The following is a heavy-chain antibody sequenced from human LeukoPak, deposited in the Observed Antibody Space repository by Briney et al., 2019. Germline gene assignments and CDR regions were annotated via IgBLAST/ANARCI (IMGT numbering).Heavy chain of an antibody. V-gene: IGHV4-34*01. Sequence: SETLSLTCAVYGGSFSGYYWAWIRQPPGKGLEWIGEINHSGSTNYNPSLKSRVTISVDTSKNQFSLKLSSVTAADTAVYYCARGPPFDYWGQGTLVTVSS. CDR2: INHSGST. CDR1: GGSFSGYY. J-gene: IGHJ4*02. CDR3: ARGPPFDY.